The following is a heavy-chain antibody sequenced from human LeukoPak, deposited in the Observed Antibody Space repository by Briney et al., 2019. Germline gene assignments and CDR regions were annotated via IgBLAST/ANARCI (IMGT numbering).Heavy chain of an antibody. CDR2: FDPEDGET. Sequence: ASVKVSCKVSGYTLTELSMHWVRQAPGKGLEWMGGFDPEDGETIYAQKFQGGVTMTEDTSTDTAYMELSSLRSEDTAVYYCATVPDILTGYYSWYYFDYWGQGTLVTVSS. CDR3: ATVPDILTGYYSWYYFDY. CDR1: GYTLTELS. D-gene: IGHD3-9*01. J-gene: IGHJ4*02. V-gene: IGHV1-24*01.